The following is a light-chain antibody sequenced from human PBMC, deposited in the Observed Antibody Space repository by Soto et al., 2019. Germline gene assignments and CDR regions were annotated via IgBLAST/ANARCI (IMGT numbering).Light chain of an antibody. CDR2: DAS. J-gene: IGKJ4*01. CDR1: QSVSSY. CDR3: QQRSNWPLT. V-gene: IGKV3-11*01. Sequence: EIVLTQSPATLSLSPGERATLSCRASQSVSSYLAWYQQKPGQAPRLLIYDASNRATGIPARFSGSGSGTDFTRPISSLEPEDLAVYYCQQRSNWPLTFGGGTKVEIK.